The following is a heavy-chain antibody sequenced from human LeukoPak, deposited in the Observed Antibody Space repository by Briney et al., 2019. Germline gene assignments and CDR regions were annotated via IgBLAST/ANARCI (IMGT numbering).Heavy chain of an antibody. CDR1: GFTFSSYA. Sequence: PGGSLGLSCAASGFTFSSYAMHWVRQAPGKGLEWVAVISYDGSNKYYADSVKGRFTISRDNSKNTLYLQMNSLRAEDTAVYYCARDPRKRGSGYTFFDYWGQGTLVTVSS. CDR2: ISYDGSNK. CDR3: ARDPRKRGSGYTFFDY. D-gene: IGHD5-12*01. J-gene: IGHJ4*02. V-gene: IGHV3-30-3*01.